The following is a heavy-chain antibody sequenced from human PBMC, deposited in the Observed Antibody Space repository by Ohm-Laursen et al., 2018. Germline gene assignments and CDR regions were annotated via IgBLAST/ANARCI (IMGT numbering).Heavy chain of an antibody. J-gene: IGHJ4*02. CDR2: IKQDGSEK. D-gene: IGHD6-13*01. V-gene: IGHV3-7*01. CDR3: ARGGSTAAGPIDY. CDR1: GFTFSTYW. Sequence: GSLRLSCSASGFTFSTYWMTWVRQAPGKGLEWVAHIKQDGSEKYYVDSVKGRFTISRDNAKNSLYLQMNSLRAEDTAMYYCARGGSTAAGPIDYWGQGTLVTVSS.